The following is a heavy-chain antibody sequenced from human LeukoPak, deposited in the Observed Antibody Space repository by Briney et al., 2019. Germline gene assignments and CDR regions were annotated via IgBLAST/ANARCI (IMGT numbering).Heavy chain of an antibody. CDR2: IYYSGST. J-gene: IGHJ5*02. Sequence: PSETLSLTCTVSGGSISSSSCYWGWIRQPPGKGLEWIGSIYYSGSTYYNPSLKSRVTISVDTSKNQFSLKLSSVTAADTAVYYCAGGGVNYKIAGPWGQGALVTVSS. CDR3: AGGGVNYKIAGP. D-gene: IGHD3-16*01. CDR1: GGSISSSSCY. V-gene: IGHV4-39*01.